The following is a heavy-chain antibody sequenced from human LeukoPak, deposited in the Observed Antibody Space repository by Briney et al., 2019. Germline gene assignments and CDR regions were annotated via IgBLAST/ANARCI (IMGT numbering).Heavy chain of an antibody. J-gene: IGHJ4*02. CDR2: INWNGGST. CDR3: AGGDRNGWYFYY. Sequence: GGSLRLSCAASGFRFNDHGMSWVRQAPGKGLEWVSGINWNGGSTGYADSVKGRFTISRDNAKNSLYLQMNGLRAEDTVLYYCAGGDRNGWYFYYWGQGILVTVSS. CDR1: GFRFNDHG. D-gene: IGHD6-19*01. V-gene: IGHV3-20*04.